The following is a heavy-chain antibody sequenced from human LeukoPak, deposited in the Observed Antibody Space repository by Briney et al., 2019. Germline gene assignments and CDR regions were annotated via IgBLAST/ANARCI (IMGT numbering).Heavy chain of an antibody. J-gene: IGHJ4*02. V-gene: IGHV1-2*04. CDR2: INPNSGGT. CDR1: GYTFTGYY. CDR3: ARSPFVQWELIYYFDY. Sequence: ASVKVSCKASGYTFTGYYMHCVRQAPGQGLEWMGWINPNSGGTNYAQKFQGWVTMTRDTSISTAYMELSRLRSDDTAVYYCARSPFVQWELIYYFDYWGQGTLVTVSS. D-gene: IGHD1-26*01.